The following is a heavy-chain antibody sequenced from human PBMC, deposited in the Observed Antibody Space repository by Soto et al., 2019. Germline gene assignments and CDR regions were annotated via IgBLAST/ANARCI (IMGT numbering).Heavy chain of an antibody. V-gene: IGHV1-18*01. CDR3: ARTKNWNSGEYFQY. Sequence: ASVKLSCKDCGYTFTSNGISCVRQAPGQGLEWMGLISACSGNTNYAQKLQGRVTMTRDTSTSTVYMELSSLRSEDTAVYYCARTKNWNSGEYFQYWGQGTLVTVSS. J-gene: IGHJ1*01. D-gene: IGHD3-10*01. CDR2: ISACSGNT. CDR1: GYTFTSNG.